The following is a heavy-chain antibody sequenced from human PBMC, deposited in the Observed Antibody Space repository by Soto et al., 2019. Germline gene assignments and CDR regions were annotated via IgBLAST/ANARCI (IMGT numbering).Heavy chain of an antibody. D-gene: IGHD3-9*01. CDR2: IYYSGST. CDR3: ASAHDILTGYLSY. V-gene: IGHV4-39*01. Sequence: PSETLSLTCTVSGGSISSSSYYWGWIRQPPGKGLEWIGSIYYSGSTYYNPSLKSRVTISVDTSKNQFSLKLSSVTAADTAVYYCASAHDILTGYLSYWGQGTLVTVSS. CDR1: GGSISSSSYY. J-gene: IGHJ4*02.